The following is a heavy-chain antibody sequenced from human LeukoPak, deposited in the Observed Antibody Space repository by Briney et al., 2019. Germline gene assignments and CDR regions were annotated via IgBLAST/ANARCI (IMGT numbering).Heavy chain of an antibody. J-gene: IGHJ5*02. D-gene: IGHD4-23*01. Sequence: SETLSLTCTVSGGFISSSNYYWDWIRQPPGKGLEWIGSIYYSGNTYCNPSLKGRVTISVDTSKNQFSLKLTSVTASDTALYYCARRGSLHSPANPWGQGTLVTVSS. CDR1: GGFISSSNYY. CDR3: ARRGSLHSPANP. V-gene: IGHV4-39*01. CDR2: IYYSGNT.